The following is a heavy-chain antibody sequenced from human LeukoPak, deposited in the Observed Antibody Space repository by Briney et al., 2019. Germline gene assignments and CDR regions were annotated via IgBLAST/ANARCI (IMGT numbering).Heavy chain of an antibody. CDR1: GGSISSYS. D-gene: IGHD3-10*01. CDR3: ARESGVPVSYSDY. J-gene: IGHJ4*02. Sequence: SETLCLTCTVSGGSISSYSSSCVPQTPGKGLEWIGYIYYSGSTNYNPSLKSRVTISVDTSKNQFSLKLSSVTAADTAVYYCARESGVPVSYSDYWGQGTLVTVSS. V-gene: IGHV4-59*01. CDR2: IYYSGST.